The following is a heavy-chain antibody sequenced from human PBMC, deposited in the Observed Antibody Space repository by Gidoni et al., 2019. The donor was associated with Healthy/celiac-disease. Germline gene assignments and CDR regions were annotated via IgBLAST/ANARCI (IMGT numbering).Heavy chain of an antibody. Sequence: EVQLLESGGGLVQPGGSLRLSCAASGFTFSSYAMSWVRQAPGKGLAWVSAISGSGGSTYYADAVKGRFTISRDNSKNTLYLQMNSLRAEDTAVYYCAKWNGTGNPGYRASYYGMDVWGQGTTVTVSS. CDR2: ISGSGGST. CDR3: AKWNGTGNPGYRASYYGMDV. D-gene: IGHD6-13*01. J-gene: IGHJ6*02. CDR1: GFTFSSYA. V-gene: IGHV3-23*01.